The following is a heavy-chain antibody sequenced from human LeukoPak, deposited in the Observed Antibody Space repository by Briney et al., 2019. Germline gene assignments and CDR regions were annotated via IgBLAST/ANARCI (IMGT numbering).Heavy chain of an antibody. Sequence: SETLSLTCTVSGVSISSYYWSWIRQPAGKGLEGIGRIHTSGSTNYNPALKSRVTMSEDTSKNQFSLKLSSVTAADTAVYYCARIYCGGDCRGYYYHYYMDVWGKGTTVTISS. D-gene: IGHD2-21*02. V-gene: IGHV4-4*07. CDR3: ARIYCGGDCRGYYYHYYMDV. CDR1: GVSISSYY. J-gene: IGHJ6*03. CDR2: IHTSGST.